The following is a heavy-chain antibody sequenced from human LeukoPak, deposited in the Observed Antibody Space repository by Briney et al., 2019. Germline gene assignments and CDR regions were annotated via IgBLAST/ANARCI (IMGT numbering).Heavy chain of an antibody. V-gene: IGHV3-23*01. CDR2: ITGGDGNT. Sequence: GRSLRLSCAASGFTFSTFAMTWVRQAPGKGLEWVSSITGGDGNTHYADSVRGRFTISRDNSKNTLYLQMHSMRGEDTAVYYCAKDWKGQNCAGDCLVSWGQGTLVTVSS. J-gene: IGHJ5*02. CDR1: GFTFSTFA. CDR3: AKDWKGQNCAGDCLVS. D-gene: IGHD2-21*02.